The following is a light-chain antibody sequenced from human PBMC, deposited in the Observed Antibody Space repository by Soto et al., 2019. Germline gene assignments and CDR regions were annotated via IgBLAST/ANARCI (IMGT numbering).Light chain of an antibody. CDR2: AAS. CDR3: QQFNSYPYT. V-gene: IGKV1-9*01. Sequence: DIQLTQSPSFLSASVGDRVTITCRASQGITSYLAWYQQKPGKAPKLLIYAASTLQSGVPSRFSGSGSVTEFTLTISSLQPEDFATYYCQQFNSYPYTFGQVTKLEIK. J-gene: IGKJ2*01. CDR1: QGITSY.